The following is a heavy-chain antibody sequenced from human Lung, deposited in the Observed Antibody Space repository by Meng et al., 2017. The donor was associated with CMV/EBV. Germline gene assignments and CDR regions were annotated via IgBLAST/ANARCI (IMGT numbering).Heavy chain of an antibody. Sequence: FSICWMPCVRAARGKGLVSVSRIKSDGISKRYADSVKGRFTITRDNATNTLYLQMDILRTEDTDVYYCARGMVWYYDFWSGYSHFDYWGQGTLVTVSS. D-gene: IGHD3-3*01. CDR2: IKSDGISK. V-gene: IGHV3-74*01. CDR3: ARGMVWYYDFWSGYSHFDY. J-gene: IGHJ4*02. CDR1: FSICW.